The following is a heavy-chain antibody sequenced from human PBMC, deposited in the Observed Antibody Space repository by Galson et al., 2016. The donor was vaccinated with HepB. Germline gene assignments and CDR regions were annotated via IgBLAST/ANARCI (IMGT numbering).Heavy chain of an antibody. Sequence: PALVKPTQTLTLTCNFSGFSLNTYGVGVGWIRQPPGKALEWLGLIYWDDEKRYSPSLETRLTITKDTSKNQVVLTMTNMDPVDTATYYCAHRSHCKSGTCYLYVWLDPWGQGILVTVSS. CDR2: IYWDDEK. J-gene: IGHJ5*02. CDR1: GFSLNTYGVG. V-gene: IGHV2-5*02. CDR3: AHRSHCKSGTCYLYVWLDP. D-gene: IGHD2-15*01.